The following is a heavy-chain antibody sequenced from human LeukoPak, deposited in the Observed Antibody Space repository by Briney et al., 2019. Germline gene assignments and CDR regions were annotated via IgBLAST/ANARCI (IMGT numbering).Heavy chain of an antibody. CDR1: GYTFTTYA. J-gene: IGHJ5*02. Sequence: ASVKVSCKASGYTFTTYAMNWVRQAPGQGLEWMGWINTNTGNPTYAQGFTGRFVFSLDTSVSTAYLQISSLKAEDTAVYYCAREAYYYDSSGYYYRWFDPWGQGTLVTVSS. V-gene: IGHV7-4-1*02. CDR2: INTNTGNP. CDR3: AREAYYYDSSGYYYRWFDP. D-gene: IGHD3-22*01.